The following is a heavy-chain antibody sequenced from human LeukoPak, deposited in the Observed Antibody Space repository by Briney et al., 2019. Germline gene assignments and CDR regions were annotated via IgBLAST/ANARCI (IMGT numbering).Heavy chain of an antibody. CDR1: GFTFSSYG. J-gene: IGHJ4*02. CDR3: ALSSGPIDY. CDR2: ISGSGGST. Sequence: GGSLRLSCAASGFTFSSYGMHWVRQAPGKGLEWVSAISGSGGSTYYADSVKGRFTISRDNSKNTLYLQMNSLRAEDTAVYYCALSSGPIDYWGQGTLVTVSS. V-gene: IGHV3-23*01. D-gene: IGHD3-22*01.